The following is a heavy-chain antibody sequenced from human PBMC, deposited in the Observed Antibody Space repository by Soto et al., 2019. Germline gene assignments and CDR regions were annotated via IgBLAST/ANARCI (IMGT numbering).Heavy chain of an antibody. Sequence: EVQLVESGGGLVKPGGSLRLSCAASGFTFNYAWMSWVRQAPGKGLEWVGRIKTKTYGATTDYAAPVKGRFVISRDDSKTTLYLQMNSLKSEDTAVYYCTTEGDAWYSSSYYFDHWGQGTLVTVSS. CDR2: IKTKTYGATT. CDR3: TTEGDAWYSSSYYFDH. CDR1: GFTFNYAW. J-gene: IGHJ4*02. V-gene: IGHV3-15*01. D-gene: IGHD6-6*01.